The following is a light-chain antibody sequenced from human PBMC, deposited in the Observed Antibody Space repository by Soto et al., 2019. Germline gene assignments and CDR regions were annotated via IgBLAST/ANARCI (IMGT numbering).Light chain of an antibody. CDR3: SSYTSSSTLQFV. V-gene: IGLV2-14*01. CDR2: DVS. Sequence: QSALTQPASVSASPGQTITISCTGTSSDHGRYNYVSWYQQHPGKAPKLMTFDVSNRPSGVSNRFSGSKSGNTASLTISGLQSEDEAEYYCSSYTSSSTLQFVFGTGTKVTVL. CDR1: SSDHGRYNY. J-gene: IGLJ1*01.